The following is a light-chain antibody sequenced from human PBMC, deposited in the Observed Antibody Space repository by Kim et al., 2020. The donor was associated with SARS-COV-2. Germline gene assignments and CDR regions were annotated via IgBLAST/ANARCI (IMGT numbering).Light chain of an antibody. V-gene: IGLV3-19*01. CDR3: NSRDSSGVV. J-gene: IGLJ2*01. CDR1: SLRNYD. CDR2: GKN. Sequence: SVALGQTVRITCQGDSLRNYDASWYQQKPGQAPVLVFYGKNNRPSGIPDRFSGSSSRNTASLTITGTQAEDEADYYCNSRDSSGVVFGGGTKVTVL.